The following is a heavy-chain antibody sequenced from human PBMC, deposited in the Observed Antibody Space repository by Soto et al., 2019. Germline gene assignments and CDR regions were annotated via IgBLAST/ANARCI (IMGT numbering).Heavy chain of an antibody. Sequence: GESLKISCKGSGYSFTSYWISWVRQMPGKGLEWMGRIDPSDSYTNYSPSFQGHVTISADKSISTAYLQWSSLKASDTAMYYCARGRYGSGSYYSENYYGMDVWGQGTTVTVS. CDR2: IDPSDSYT. CDR1: GYSFTSYW. V-gene: IGHV5-10-1*01. CDR3: ARGRYGSGSYYSENYYGMDV. D-gene: IGHD3-10*01. J-gene: IGHJ6*02.